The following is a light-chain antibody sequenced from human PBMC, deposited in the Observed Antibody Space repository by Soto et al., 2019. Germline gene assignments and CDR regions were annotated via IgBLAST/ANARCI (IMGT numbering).Light chain of an antibody. Sequence: VVLTQSPATLSLSPGETATLSCRASRHVYINALAWYQQKPGRTPTLIIYVSSTTATGIPDRVSATGSGTDFSVTIITLENEDFGVDYCQQYGASPFTFGLGTRVEI. CDR3: QQYGASPFT. CDR1: RHVYINA. J-gene: IGKJ3*01. V-gene: IGKV3-20*01. CDR2: VSS.